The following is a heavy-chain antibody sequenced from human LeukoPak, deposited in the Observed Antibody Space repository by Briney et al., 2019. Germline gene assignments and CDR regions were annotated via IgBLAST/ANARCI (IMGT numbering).Heavy chain of an antibody. CDR3: ARASDTAADLDY. Sequence: SETLSLTCTVSGGSISSYYWSWIRQPPGKGLEWIGYIYYSGSTNYNPSLKSRVTISVDTSKNQFSLKLSSVTAADTAVYYCARASDTAADLDYWGQGTLVTVSS. CDR2: IYYSGST. CDR1: GGSISSYY. D-gene: IGHD6-25*01. J-gene: IGHJ4*02. V-gene: IGHV4-59*01.